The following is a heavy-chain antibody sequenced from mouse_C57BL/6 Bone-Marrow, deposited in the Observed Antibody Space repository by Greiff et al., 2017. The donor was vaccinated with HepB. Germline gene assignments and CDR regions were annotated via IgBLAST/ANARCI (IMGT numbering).Heavy chain of an antibody. D-gene: IGHD1-1*01. CDR1: GYTFTSYW. V-gene: IGHV1-50*01. CDR3: ARFITTVVATGLDY. CDR2: IDPSDSYT. Sequence: QVQLQQPGAELVKPGASVKLSCKASGYTFTSYWMQWVKQRPGQGLEWIGEIDPSDSYTNYNQKFKGKATLTVDTSSSTAYMQLSSLTSEDSAVYYCARFITTVVATGLDYWGQGTTLTVSS. J-gene: IGHJ2*01.